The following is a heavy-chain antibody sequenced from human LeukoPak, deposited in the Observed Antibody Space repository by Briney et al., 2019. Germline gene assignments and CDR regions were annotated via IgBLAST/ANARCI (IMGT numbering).Heavy chain of an antibody. CDR2: MNPESGGT. CDR1: GYTFVNYD. CDR3: TRAIRHQLLSDF. V-gene: IGHV1-8*01. D-gene: IGHD5-12*01. J-gene: IGHJ4*02. Sequence: ASVKVSCKASGYTFVNYDINWMRQATGQGPEWMGWMNPESGGTGYAQKFQGRVTMTRDNSITTAYVELSGLRLEDTAVYFCTRAIRHQLLSDFWGQGTLVTVSS.